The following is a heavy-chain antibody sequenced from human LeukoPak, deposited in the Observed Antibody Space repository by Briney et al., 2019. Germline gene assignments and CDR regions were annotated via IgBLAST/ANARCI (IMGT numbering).Heavy chain of an antibody. CDR3: ARVSGLDY. D-gene: IGHD2-15*01. CDR1: GFRFSSYW. CDR2: IKQDESEE. J-gene: IGHJ4*02. Sequence: GESLRLSCAASGFRFSSYWVSWVRQAPGKGLEWVANIKQDESEEYYADSVKGRFTISRDNAKNSLYLQMNSLRVEDTAVYYCARVSGLDYWGQGTLVTVSS. V-gene: IGHV3-7*01.